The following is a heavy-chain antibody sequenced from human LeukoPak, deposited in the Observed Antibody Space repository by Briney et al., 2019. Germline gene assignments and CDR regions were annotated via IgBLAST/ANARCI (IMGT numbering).Heavy chain of an antibody. CDR2: IIGSAVNT. D-gene: IGHD3-10*01. Sequence: GESLSLSCGASGLTVSSYGMSWVRQAPGKGLEWVSTIIGSAVNTYYADSVKGRFTISRDDSKNTVYLQMNSLRAEDTAVYSCAKYTSGTSYRGPDKWGERSLVTVSS. J-gene: IGHJ4*02. CDR1: GLTVSSYG. CDR3: AKYTSGTSYRGPDK. V-gene: IGHV3-23*01.